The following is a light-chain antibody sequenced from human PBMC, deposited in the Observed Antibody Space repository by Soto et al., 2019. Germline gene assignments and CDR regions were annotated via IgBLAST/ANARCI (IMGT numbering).Light chain of an antibody. CDR1: QSVSNSY. Sequence: EIVLTQSPGTLSLSPGERATLSCKASQSVSNSYIAWYQQKPGQAPRLLIYGASSMATGIPDRFSGSGSGTDFTLTISRLEPEDFAVYYCQQYDSSSATFGQGTKVEIK. CDR3: QQYDSSSAT. J-gene: IGKJ1*01. CDR2: GAS. V-gene: IGKV3-20*01.